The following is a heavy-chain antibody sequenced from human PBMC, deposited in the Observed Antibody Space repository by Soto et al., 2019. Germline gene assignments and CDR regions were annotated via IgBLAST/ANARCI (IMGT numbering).Heavy chain of an antibody. CDR1: GGTFSSYT. J-gene: IGHJ6*03. D-gene: IGHD2-2*01. CDR2: IIPILGIA. CDR3: ARAADCSSTSCYIWVGYYYYYYMDV. Sequence: GASVKVSCKASGGTFSSYTISWVRQAPGQGLEWMGRIIPILGIANYAQKFQGRVTITADKSTSTAYMELSSLRAEDTAVYYCARAADCSSTSCYIWVGYYYYYYMDVWGKGTTVTGSS. V-gene: IGHV1-69*02.